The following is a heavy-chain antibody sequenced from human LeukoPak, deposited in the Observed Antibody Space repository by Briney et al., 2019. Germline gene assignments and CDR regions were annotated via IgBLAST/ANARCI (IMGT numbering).Heavy chain of an antibody. Sequence: PGGSLRLSCAASGFTFSSYSMNWVRQAPGKGLEWVSSISGSGTYTYYADSVQGRFTISRDNAKNSLYLQMNSLRAEDTAVYYCARVGYTNSFGYYYYYMDVWAKGTMVTVSS. J-gene: IGHJ6*03. D-gene: IGHD4-11*01. V-gene: IGHV3-21*01. CDR2: ISGSGTYT. CDR1: GFTFSSYS. CDR3: ARVGYTNSFGYYYYYMDV.